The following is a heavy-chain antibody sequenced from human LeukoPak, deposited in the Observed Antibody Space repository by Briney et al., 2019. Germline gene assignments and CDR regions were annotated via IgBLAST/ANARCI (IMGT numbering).Heavy chain of an antibody. CDR2: IYSGGST. CDR3: ARTFTSSWYSDY. J-gene: IGHJ4*02. V-gene: IGHV3-53*04. CDR1: GFTVSSNY. D-gene: IGHD6-13*01. Sequence: GGSLRLSCAASGFTVSSNYMSWVRQAPGKGLEWVSVIYSGGSTYYADSVKGRFTISRHISKNTLYLQMNSLGTEDTAVYYCARTFTSSWYSDYWGQGTLVTVSS.